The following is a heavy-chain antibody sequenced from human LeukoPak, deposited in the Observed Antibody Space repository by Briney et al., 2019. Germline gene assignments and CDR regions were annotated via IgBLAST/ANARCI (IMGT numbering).Heavy chain of an antibody. Sequence: PGGSLRLSCATSGFNFSSYGMYWLRQAPGKGLEWVGFIRFDGSDKFYTDSLKGRFTISRDNSKSTLFLQMSSLRTEDTAMYYCAKGLSIMVYGVAPFDQWGQGILVTVSS. J-gene: IGHJ4*02. CDR2: IRFDGSDK. D-gene: IGHD3-3*01. CDR3: AKGLSIMVYGVAPFDQ. V-gene: IGHV3-30*02. CDR1: GFNFSSYG.